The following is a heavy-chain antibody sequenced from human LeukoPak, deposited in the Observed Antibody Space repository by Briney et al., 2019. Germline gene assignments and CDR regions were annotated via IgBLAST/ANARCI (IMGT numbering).Heavy chain of an antibody. V-gene: IGHV1-8*01. CDR3: ARGYCSGGSCSGMDV. CDR1: GYTFTSYD. CDR2: MNPNSGNT. Sequence: ASVKVSCKASGYTFTSYDINWVRQATGQGPEWMGWMNPNSGNTGYAQKFQGRVTMTRNTSISTAYMELSSLRSEDTAVYYCARGYCSGGSCSGMDVWGQGTTVTVSS. J-gene: IGHJ6*02. D-gene: IGHD2-15*01.